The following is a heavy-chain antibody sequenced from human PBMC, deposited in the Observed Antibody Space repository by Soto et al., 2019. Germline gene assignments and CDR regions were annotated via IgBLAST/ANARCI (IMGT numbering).Heavy chain of an antibody. J-gene: IGHJ4*02. CDR3: ARDGAYRSIPDY. CDR1: GFTFSSYG. V-gene: IGHV3-33*01. D-gene: IGHD6-13*01. Sequence: PGGSLRLSCAASGFTFSSYGMHWVRQAPGKGLEWVAVIWYDGSNKYYADSVKGRFTISRDNSKNTLYLQMNSLRAEDTAVYYCARDGAYRSIPDYWGQGSLVIVSS. CDR2: IWYDGSNK.